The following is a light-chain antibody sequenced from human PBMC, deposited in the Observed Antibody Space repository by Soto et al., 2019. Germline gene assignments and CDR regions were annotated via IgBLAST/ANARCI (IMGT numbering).Light chain of an antibody. CDR2: GAS. V-gene: IGKV3-20*01. J-gene: IGKJ1*01. CDR3: QQYTSFSPWT. CDR1: QSVSSSY. Sequence: EIVLTQSPGTLSLSPVERATLSCRAIQSVSSSYLAWYQQKPGQAPRLLIYGASSRATGIPDRFSGSGSGTDFTLTISSLQPDDIATYYCQQYTSFSPWTFGQGTKVDIK.